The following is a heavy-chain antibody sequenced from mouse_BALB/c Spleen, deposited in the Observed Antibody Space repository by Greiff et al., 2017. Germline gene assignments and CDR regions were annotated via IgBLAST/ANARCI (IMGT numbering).Heavy chain of an antibody. CDR2: ISSGSSTI. V-gene: IGHV5-17*02. D-gene: IGHD2-12*01. CDR1: GFTFSSFG. J-gene: IGHJ4*01. CDR3: ARHVTGYAMDY. Sequence: VQLKESGGGLVQPGGSRKLSCAASGFTFSSFGMHWVRQAPEKGLEWVAYISSGSSTIYYADTVKGRFTISRDNPKNTLFLQMTSLRSEDTAMYYCARHVTGYAMDYWGQGTSVTVSS.